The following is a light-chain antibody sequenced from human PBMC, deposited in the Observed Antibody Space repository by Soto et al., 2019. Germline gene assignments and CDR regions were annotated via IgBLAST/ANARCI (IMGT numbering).Light chain of an antibody. CDR3: HCQKYDDSPVYT. CDR1: KIISSGY. V-gene: IGKV3-20*01. Sequence: IVLTQSPDTLSLSPGESATLSCRARKIISSGYLAWYQQKPGQAPRLLMFGASGRATGFPDRFSGSGSGTDFTLTISSLEPEDSAVYYCHCQKYDDSPVYTFGQGTKLEIK. J-gene: IGKJ2*01. CDR2: GAS.